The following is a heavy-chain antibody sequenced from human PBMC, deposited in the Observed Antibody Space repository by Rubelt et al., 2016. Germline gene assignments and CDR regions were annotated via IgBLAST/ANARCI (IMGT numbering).Heavy chain of an antibody. CDR1: GGSFSGYY. D-gene: IGHD5-12*01. CDR3: ASKLYDYPYYFDC. Sequence: QVQLQQWGAGLLKPSETLSLTCAVHGGSFSGYYWSWIRQSPGKGLEWIGEINYSGSSNYNPSLQSRVTISVDTSRSQFSLKLTSVNAADTAVDYCASKLYDYPYYFDCWGQGTLVTVSS. V-gene: IGHV4-34*01. CDR2: INYSGSS. J-gene: IGHJ4*02.